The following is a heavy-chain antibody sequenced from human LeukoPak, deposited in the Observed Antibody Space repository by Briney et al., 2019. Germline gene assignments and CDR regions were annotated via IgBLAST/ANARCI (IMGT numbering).Heavy chain of an antibody. J-gene: IGHJ6*02. V-gene: IGHV3-30*18. CDR3: AKDFWATVTTLYYYGMDV. CDR2: ISYDGSNK. CDR1: GFTFSSYG. Sequence: GGSLRLSCAASGFTFSSYGMHWVRQAPGKGLEWVAVISYDGSNKYYADSVKGRFTISRDNSKNTLYLQMNSLRAEDTAVYYCAKDFWATVTTLYYYGMDVWGQGTTVTVSS. D-gene: IGHD4-11*01.